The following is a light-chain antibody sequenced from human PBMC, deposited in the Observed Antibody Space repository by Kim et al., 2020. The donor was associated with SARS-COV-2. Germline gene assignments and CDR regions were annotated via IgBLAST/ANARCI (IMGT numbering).Light chain of an antibody. V-gene: IGKV3-11*01. CDR2: DAS. J-gene: IGKJ4*01. CDR3: QQRSNWLT. Sequence: LSLSPGERATLSCRASQSVSSYLAWYQQKPGQAPRLLIYDASNRATGIPARFSGSGSGTDFTLTISSLEPEDFAVYYCQQRSNWLTFGGGTKV. CDR1: QSVSSY.